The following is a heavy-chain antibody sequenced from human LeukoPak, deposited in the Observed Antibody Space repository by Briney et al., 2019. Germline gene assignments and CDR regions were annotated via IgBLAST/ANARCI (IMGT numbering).Heavy chain of an antibody. Sequence: PGGSLRLSCAASGSTFSSYWMSWVRQAPGKGLEWVANIKQDGSEKYYVDSVKGRFTISRDNAKNSLYLQMNSLRAEDTAVYYCARDHEGNWNDWGQGTLVTVSS. J-gene: IGHJ4*02. V-gene: IGHV3-7*01. D-gene: IGHD1-20*01. CDR2: IKQDGSEK. CDR3: ARDHEGNWND. CDR1: GSTFSSYW.